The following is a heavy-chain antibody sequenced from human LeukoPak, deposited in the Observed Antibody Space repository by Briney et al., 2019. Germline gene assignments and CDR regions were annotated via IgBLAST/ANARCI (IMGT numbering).Heavy chain of an antibody. V-gene: IGHV3-30*02. J-gene: IGHJ4*02. CDR1: VFTFSTYG. CDR2: IPSDGSDN. D-gene: IGHD4-17*01. Sequence: GGSVRHSCAASVFTFSTYGFHWVRQTPGKGLEWVAFIPSDGSDNYYANSVKGRFTISRDNSKNTLYLQMNSLRSEDTAVYYCAKGLGDYDDFRLGYWGQGTLVTVSS. CDR3: AKGLGDYDDFRLGY.